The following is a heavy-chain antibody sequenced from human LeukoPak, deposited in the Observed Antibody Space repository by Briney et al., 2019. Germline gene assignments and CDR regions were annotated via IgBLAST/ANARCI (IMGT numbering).Heavy chain of an antibody. D-gene: IGHD3-22*01. Sequence: KTGGSLRLSCAASGFTFSSYSMNWVRQAPGKGLEWVSSISSSSSYIYYADSVKGRFTISRDNAKNSLYLQMNSLRAEDTAVYYCASLDYYDSSGRALDYWGQGTLVTVS. CDR3: ASLDYYDSSGRALDY. CDR1: GFTFSSYS. CDR2: ISSSSSYI. V-gene: IGHV3-21*01. J-gene: IGHJ4*02.